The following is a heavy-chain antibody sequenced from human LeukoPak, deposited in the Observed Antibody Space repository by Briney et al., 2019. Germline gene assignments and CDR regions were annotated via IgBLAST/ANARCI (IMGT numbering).Heavy chain of an antibody. V-gene: IGHV1-2*06. J-gene: IGHJ6*02. CDR3: AIYSNYYYYYGMDV. CDR1: GYTFTGYY. D-gene: IGHD4-11*01. Sequence: ASVKVSCKASGYTFTGYYMHWVRQAPGQGLEWMGRINPNSGNTNYAQKLQGRVTMTTDTSTSTAYMELRSLRSDDTAVYYCAIYSNYYYYYGMDVWGQGTTVTVSS. CDR2: INPNSGNT.